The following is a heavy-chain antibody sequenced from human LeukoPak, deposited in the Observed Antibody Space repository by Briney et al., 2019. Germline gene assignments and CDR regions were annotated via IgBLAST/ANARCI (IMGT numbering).Heavy chain of an antibody. CDR3: ATDLISIVGATDFDY. Sequence: ASVKLSCKVSGYTLTELSMHWVRQAPGKGLEWMGGFDPEDGETIYAQKFQGRVTMTEDTSTDTAYMELSSLRSEDTAVYYCATDLISIVGATDFDYWGQGTLVTVSS. D-gene: IGHD1-26*01. CDR2: FDPEDGET. V-gene: IGHV1-24*01. J-gene: IGHJ4*02. CDR1: GYTLTELS.